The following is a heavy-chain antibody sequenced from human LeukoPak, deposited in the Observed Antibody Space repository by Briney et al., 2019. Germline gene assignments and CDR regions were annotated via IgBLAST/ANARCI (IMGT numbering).Heavy chain of an antibody. CDR2: VYSSGST. V-gene: IGHV3-53*01. D-gene: IGHD6-6*01. CDR3: AKGRVQLVFDY. J-gene: IGHJ4*02. Sequence: GGSLRLSWGADGFTVSSKYMSWVRQDPGKGMEWVSIVYSSGSTYYAGSVKCPFTISRDNSKNTLYLQMNSLRAEDTAVYYWAKGRVQLVFDYWGQGTLVTVSS. CDR1: GFTVSSKY.